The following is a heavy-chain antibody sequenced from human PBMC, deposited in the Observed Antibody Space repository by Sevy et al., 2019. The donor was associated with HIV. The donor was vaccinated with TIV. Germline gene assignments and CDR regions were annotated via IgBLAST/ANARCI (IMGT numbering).Heavy chain of an antibody. J-gene: IGHJ5*02. V-gene: IGHV4-61*02. CDR2: VYTSGST. Sequence: SQTLSLTCAVSGDSISSGNYYWSWIRQPAGKGLEWIGRVYTSGSTSYNPSLKSRVPMAVDTSKNRFSLELSSVTAADTAIYYCARGTVGNDKWFDPWGQGTLVTVSS. CDR3: ARGTVGNDKWFDP. CDR1: GDSISSGNYY. D-gene: IGHD1-1*01.